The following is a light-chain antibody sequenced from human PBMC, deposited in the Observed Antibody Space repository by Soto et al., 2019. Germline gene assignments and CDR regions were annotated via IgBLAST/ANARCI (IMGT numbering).Light chain of an antibody. CDR3: GTWDGSLSAGI. CDR2: DNT. J-gene: IGLJ1*01. V-gene: IGLV1-51*01. Sequence: QSVLTQPPSVSAAPGQKVTISCTGSTSNVGKNYVSWYQHLPGTAPKLLIYDNTKRHSGIPDRFSGSKSGTSATLGITGLQTGDEADYYCGTWDGSLSAGIFGPVTKVTVL. CDR1: TSNVGKNY.